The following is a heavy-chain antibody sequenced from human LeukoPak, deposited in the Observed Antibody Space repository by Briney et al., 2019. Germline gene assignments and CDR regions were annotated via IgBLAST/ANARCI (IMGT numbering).Heavy chain of an antibody. CDR2: IYYSGST. J-gene: IGHJ3*02. V-gene: IGHV4-30-4*08. Sequence: SQTLSLTCTVSGGSISSGDYYWRWIRQPPGKGLEWIGYIYYSGSTYYNPSLKSRVTISVDTSKNQFSLKLSSVTAADTAVYYCASFNCYDSSGYYYVLEAFDIWGQGTMVTVSS. CDR3: ASFNCYDSSGYYYVLEAFDI. CDR1: GGSISSGDYY. D-gene: IGHD3-22*01.